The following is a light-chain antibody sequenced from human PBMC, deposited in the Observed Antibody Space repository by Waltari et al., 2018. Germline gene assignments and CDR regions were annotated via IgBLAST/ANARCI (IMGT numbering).Light chain of an antibody. CDR2: DTS. CDR1: QDISNY. CDR3: QQYENFPVT. Sequence: DIQVTQSPSSLSASVGDRDTITCQASQDISNYLNWYQQKPGKAPKLLIYDTSHLQTGVPSRFSGTGGGTDFTFTISSLQPEDIATYYCQQYENFPVTFGQGTRLEIK. V-gene: IGKV1-33*01. J-gene: IGKJ5*01.